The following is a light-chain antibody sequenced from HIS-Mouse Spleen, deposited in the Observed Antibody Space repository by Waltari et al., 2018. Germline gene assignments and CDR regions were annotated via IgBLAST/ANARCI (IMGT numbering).Light chain of an antibody. J-gene: IGLJ1*01. Sequence: QSALTQPPSVSGSPGQSVTISCTGTSSDVGSYNRVSWYQQPPGTAPKLMIYEVSNLPSGVPDRCAGSKSGNTASLTISGLQAEDEADYYCSSYTSSSTVFGTGTKVTVL. CDR3: SSYTSSSTV. CDR2: EVS. V-gene: IGLV2-18*02. CDR1: SSDVGSYNR.